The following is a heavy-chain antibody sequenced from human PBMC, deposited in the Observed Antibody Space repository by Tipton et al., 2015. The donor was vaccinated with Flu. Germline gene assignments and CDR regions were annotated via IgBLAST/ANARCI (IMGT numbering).Heavy chain of an antibody. CDR3: ARGALESTKFDF. CDR1: GYSISSGYY. D-gene: IGHD1-1*01. J-gene: IGHJ4*01. CDR2: IYQSGKT. V-gene: IGHV4-38-2*01. Sequence: PGLVKPSETLSLTCAVSGYSISSGYYWGWVRQPPGKGLEWIGSIYQSGKTYYNPSLKSRVTISVDTSKNQISLKLSSLTSADTALYFCARGALESTKFDFWGHGSLVSVSS.